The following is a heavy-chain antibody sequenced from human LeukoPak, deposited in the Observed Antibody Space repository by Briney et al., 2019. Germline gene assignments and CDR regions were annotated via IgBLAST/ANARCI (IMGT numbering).Heavy chain of an antibody. V-gene: IGHV3-7*05. CDR1: GFPFSIYW. Sequence: GGSLRLSCAASGFPFSIYWMTWVRQAPGKGLEWVANIKPDGSEKYYVDSAKGRFTISRDNAKNSLYLQMNSLRAEDTAVYYCVRGSSGTVVRGVSWAWFDPWGQGTLVSVSS. CDR2: IKPDGSEK. D-gene: IGHD3-10*01. CDR3: VRGSSGTVVRGVSWAWFDP. J-gene: IGHJ5*02.